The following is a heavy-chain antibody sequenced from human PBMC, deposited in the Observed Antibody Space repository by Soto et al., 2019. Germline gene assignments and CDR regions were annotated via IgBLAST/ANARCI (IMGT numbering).Heavy chain of an antibody. V-gene: IGHV3-30*03. D-gene: IGHD6-13*01. CDR2: ISYDGSNK. CDR3: SLAAAGTAGTDY. CDR1: EFTFSSYG. J-gene: IGHJ4*02. Sequence: QVQLVESGGGVVQPGRSLRLSCAASEFTFSSYGMHWVRQAPGKGLEWVAVISYDGSNKYYADSVKGRFTISRDNSKNTLYLQMNSLRAEDTAVYYCSLAAAGTAGTDYWGQGTLVTVSS.